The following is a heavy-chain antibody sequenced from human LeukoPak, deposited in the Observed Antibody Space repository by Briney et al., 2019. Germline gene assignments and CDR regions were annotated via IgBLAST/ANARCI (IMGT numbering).Heavy chain of an antibody. CDR2: INAGNGNT. CDR3: ARGDIVVVVAATWDH. CDR1: GYTFTSYA. D-gene: IGHD2-15*01. J-gene: IGHJ4*02. V-gene: IGHV1-3*01. Sequence: ASVKVSCKASGYTFTSYAMHWVRQAPGQRLEWMGWINAGNGNTKYSQKFQGRVTITRDTSASTAYMELSSLRSEDTAVYYCARGDIVVVVAATWDHWGQGTPATVSS.